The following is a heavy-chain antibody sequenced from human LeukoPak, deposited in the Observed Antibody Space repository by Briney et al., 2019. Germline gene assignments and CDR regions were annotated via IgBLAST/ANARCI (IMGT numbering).Heavy chain of an antibody. CDR2: ISSSSSTI. V-gene: IGHV3-48*04. Sequence: GGSLRLSCAASGFTFSSYSMNWVRQAPGKGLEWVSYISSSSSTIYYADSVKGRFTISRDNAKNSLYLQMNSLRAEETAVYYCARDRYSSGWYTDYWGQGTLVTVSS. D-gene: IGHD6-19*01. CDR1: GFTFSSYS. J-gene: IGHJ4*02. CDR3: ARDRYSSGWYTDY.